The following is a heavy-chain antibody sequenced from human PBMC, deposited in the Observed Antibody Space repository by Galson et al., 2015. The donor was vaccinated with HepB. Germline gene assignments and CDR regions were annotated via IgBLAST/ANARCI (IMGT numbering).Heavy chain of an antibody. CDR2: INHSGST. Sequence: LSLTCAVYGGSFSGYYWSWIRQPPGKGLEWIGEINHSGSTNYNPSLKSRVTMSVDTSKNQFSLKLSSVTAADTAVYYCARANSGFDLWGRGTLVTVSS. D-gene: IGHD2/OR15-2a*01. V-gene: IGHV4-34*01. J-gene: IGHJ2*01. CDR1: GGSFSGYY. CDR3: ARANSGFDL.